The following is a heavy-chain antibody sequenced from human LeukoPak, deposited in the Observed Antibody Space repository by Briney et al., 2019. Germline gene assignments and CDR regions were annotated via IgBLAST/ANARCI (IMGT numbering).Heavy chain of an antibody. J-gene: IGHJ4*02. CDR3: AREAVANFRGHYFDY. CDR2: LYAGGST. CDR1: GFTFSSSA. V-gene: IGHV3-53*01. D-gene: IGHD4-23*01. Sequence: PGGSLRLSCSASGFTFSSSAMHWVRQAPGKGLEWVSVLYAGGSTYYADSVKGRFTISRDNSKNTLYLQMNSLRADDTAVYYCAREAVANFRGHYFDYWGQGTLVTVSS.